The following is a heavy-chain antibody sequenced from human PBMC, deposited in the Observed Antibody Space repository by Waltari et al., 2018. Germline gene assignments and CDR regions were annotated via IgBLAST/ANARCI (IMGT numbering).Heavy chain of an antibody. CDR2: ISYDGSNN. Sequence: QVQLVESGGGVVALGWSLRPSCAASGFTFSRYAMHWVRKAPGNGLEWVAVISYDGSNNYYADSVKGRFTISRDNSKNTLYLQMNSLSAEDTAVYYCARPDYDILGFDPWGQGTLVTVSS. CDR1: GFTFSRYA. V-gene: IGHV3-30*01. CDR3: ARPDYDILGFDP. J-gene: IGHJ5*02. D-gene: IGHD3-9*01.